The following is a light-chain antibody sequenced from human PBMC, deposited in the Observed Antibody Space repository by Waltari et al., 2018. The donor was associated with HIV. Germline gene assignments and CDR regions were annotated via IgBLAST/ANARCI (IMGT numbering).Light chain of an antibody. CDR2: DVN. Sequence: QSALTQPASVSGSPGQSITISCTGTSSDVGVFNYVSWYQQHPGKPPKLMLHDVNSRPSGVSNRCSGSKSGYTASLTISGLQAEDEAEYFCSSYTTMNTVVFGTGTKVTVL. V-gene: IGLV2-14*03. J-gene: IGLJ1*01. CDR3: SSYTTMNTVV. CDR1: SSDVGVFNY.